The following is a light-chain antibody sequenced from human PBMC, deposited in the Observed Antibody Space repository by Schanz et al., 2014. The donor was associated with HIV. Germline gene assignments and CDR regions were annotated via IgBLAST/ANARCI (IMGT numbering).Light chain of an antibody. CDR1: SSNIGNNA. V-gene: IGLV1-36*01. CDR2: YDD. Sequence: QSVLTQPPSVSEAPRQRVTISCSGSSSNIGNNAVNWYQQLPGKAPKLLIYYDDLLPSGVSDRFSGSKSDTSASLAISGLQSEDEADYFCATWDISRNGPVFGGGTKLTVL. CDR3: ATWDISRNGPV. J-gene: IGLJ2*01.